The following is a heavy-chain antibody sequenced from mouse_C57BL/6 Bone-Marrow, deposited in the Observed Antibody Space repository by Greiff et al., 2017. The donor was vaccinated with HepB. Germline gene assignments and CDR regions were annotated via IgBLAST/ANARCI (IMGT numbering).Heavy chain of an antibody. Sequence: EVQVVESGGGLVKPGGSLKLSCAASGFTFSDYGMHWVRQAPEKGLEWVAYISSGSSTIYYADTVKGRFTISRDNAKNTPFLQMTSLRSEDTAVSYCARPDGYEGVWFAYWGQGTLVTVSA. J-gene: IGHJ3*01. CDR1: GFTFSDYG. D-gene: IGHD2-2*01. CDR2: ISSGSSTI. V-gene: IGHV5-17*01. CDR3: ARPDGYEGVWFAY.